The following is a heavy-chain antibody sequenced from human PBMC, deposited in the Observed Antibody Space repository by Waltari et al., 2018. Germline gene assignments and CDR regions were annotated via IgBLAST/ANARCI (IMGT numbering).Heavy chain of an antibody. Sequence: QVQLVQSGAEVKKPGASVKVSCKASGYTFTDWYMSWVRQAPGQGLEWMGRSSPNSGGTNYAQKFQGRVTMTRETSISTAYMELSRLTSDDTAVYYCAKGGDWNGGSCNCDYWGQGTVVTVSS. CDR1: GYTFTDWY. D-gene: IGHD2-15*01. J-gene: IGHJ4*02. V-gene: IGHV1-2*06. CDR3: AKGGDWNGGSCNCDY. CDR2: SSPNSGGT.